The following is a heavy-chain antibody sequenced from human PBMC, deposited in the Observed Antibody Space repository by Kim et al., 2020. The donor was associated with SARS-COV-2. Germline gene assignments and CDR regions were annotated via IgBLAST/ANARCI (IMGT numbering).Heavy chain of an antibody. Sequence: GGSLRLSCAASGFTFSSYGMHWVRQAPGKGLEWVAVIWYDGSNKYYADSVKGRFTISRDNSKNTLYLQRNSLRAEDTAVYYCAKDGEGVLLWFGELLYRAVGGMEVWGQGTTVTVSS. CDR2: IWYDGSNK. CDR1: GFTFSSYG. V-gene: IGHV3-33*06. CDR3: AKDGEGVLLWFGELLYRAVGGMEV. D-gene: IGHD3-10*01. J-gene: IGHJ6*02.